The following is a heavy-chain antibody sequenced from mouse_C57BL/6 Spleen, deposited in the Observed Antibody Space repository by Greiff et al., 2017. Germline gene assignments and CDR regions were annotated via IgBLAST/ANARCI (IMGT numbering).Heavy chain of an antibody. Sequence: QVQLQQPGAELVMPGASVKLSCKASGYTFTSYWMHWVKQRPGQGLEWIGEIDPSASYTNYNQKFKGKSTLTVDKSSSTAYMQLSSLTSEDSAVYDCARRSSSPMDYGGQGTSVTVSA. D-gene: IGHD3-1*01. V-gene: IGHV1-69*01. J-gene: IGHJ4*01. CDR3: ARRSSSPMDY. CDR2: IDPSASYT. CDR1: GYTFTSYW.